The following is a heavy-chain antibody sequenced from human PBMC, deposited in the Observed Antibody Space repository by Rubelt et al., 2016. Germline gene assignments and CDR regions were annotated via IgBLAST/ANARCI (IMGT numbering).Heavy chain of an antibody. D-gene: IGHD7-27*01. V-gene: IGHV3-53*01. CDR1: GFTVSRNY. CDR3: ATDWGPSQGQH. Sequence: EVQLVESGGGLIQPGGSLRLSCAASGFTVSRNYMSWVRQAPGKGLEWVSIIYSGGSTYYADSVKGSFTISRDNSKNTVHLQINSLRAEDTAMYYWATDWGPSQGQHWGQGTLVTVSS. J-gene: IGHJ1*01. CDR2: IYSGGST.